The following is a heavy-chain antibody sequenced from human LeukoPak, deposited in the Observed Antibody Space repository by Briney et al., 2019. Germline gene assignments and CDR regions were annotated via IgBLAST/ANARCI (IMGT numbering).Heavy chain of an antibody. CDR2: INHRGTT. J-gene: IGHJ5*02. V-gene: IGHV4-34*01. D-gene: IGHD2-2*01. Sequence: SETLSLTCAVSGESFSHYYWSWLRQTPGKGLEWIGEINHRGTTNYNPSLKSRVAISIDTSRYQFSLQVTSVTAADTAVFYCARGAFHTSSVWFDPWGQGTLVTVSS. CDR1: GESFSHYY. CDR3: ARGAFHTSSVWFDP.